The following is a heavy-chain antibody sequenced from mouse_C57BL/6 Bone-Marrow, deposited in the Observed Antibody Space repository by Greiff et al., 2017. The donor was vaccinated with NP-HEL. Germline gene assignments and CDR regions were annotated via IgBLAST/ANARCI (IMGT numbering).Heavy chain of an antibody. D-gene: IGHD2-2*01. J-gene: IGHJ1*03. Sequence: EVKLQESGGDLVKPGGSLKLSCAASGFTFSSYGMSWVRQTPDKRLEWVATISRGGSYTYYPDSVKGRFTISRDNAKNTLYLQMSSLKSEDTAMYYGERHPVYGYDWYFDVGGTGTTVTVSS. CDR2: ISRGGSYT. CDR3: ERHPVYGYDWYFDV. V-gene: IGHV5-6*01. CDR1: GFTFSSYG.